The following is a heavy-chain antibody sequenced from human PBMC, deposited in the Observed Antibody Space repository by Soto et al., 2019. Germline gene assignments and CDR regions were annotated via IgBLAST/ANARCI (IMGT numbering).Heavy chain of an antibody. CDR1: GFTFSRYW. V-gene: IGHV3-74*01. J-gene: IGHJ4*02. CDR2: INTDGSAT. Sequence: EVQLVESGGGLVQPGGSLRLSCAVSGFTFSRYWMHWVRQAPGKGLLWVSRINTDGSATNYADSVEGRFTISRDNAKNTLYLQMNSLRGEDTAEYYCVRGTSSWYGFDYWGQGTLVTVSS. D-gene: IGHD6-13*01. CDR3: VRGTSSWYGFDY.